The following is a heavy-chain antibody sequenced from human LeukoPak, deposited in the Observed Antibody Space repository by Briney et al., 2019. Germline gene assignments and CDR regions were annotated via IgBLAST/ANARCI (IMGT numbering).Heavy chain of an antibody. CDR3: ASYDILTGDFDY. CDR2: IYYSGST. J-gene: IGHJ4*02. Sequence: SETLSLTSTVSGGSISSYYWSWIRQPPGKGLQWNGYIYYSGSTNYNPSLKSRVTISVDTSKNQFSLKLSSVTAADTAVYYCASYDILTGDFDYWGQGTLVTVSS. V-gene: IGHV4-59*08. D-gene: IGHD3-9*01. CDR1: GGSISSYY.